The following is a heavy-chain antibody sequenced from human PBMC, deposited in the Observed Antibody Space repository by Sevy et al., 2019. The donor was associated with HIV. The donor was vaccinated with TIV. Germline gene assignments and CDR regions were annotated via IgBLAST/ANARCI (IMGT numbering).Heavy chain of an antibody. D-gene: IGHD6-19*01. CDR1: GGSMIGFY. J-gene: IGHJ4*02. Sequence: SETLSLTCSVSGGSMIGFYWSWIRQPPGKGLEWIGYIYYSGTTNYNPSLKSRVTISVDTSKNQFSLKLISVTAADTAVYYGVRDRGLYNSGQYYFDYWGQGSLVTVSS. V-gene: IGHV4-59*01. CDR2: IYYSGTT. CDR3: VRDRGLYNSGQYYFDY.